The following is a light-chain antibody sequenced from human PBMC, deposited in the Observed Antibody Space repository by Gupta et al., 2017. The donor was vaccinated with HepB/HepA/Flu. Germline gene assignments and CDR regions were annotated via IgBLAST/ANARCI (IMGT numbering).Light chain of an antibody. Sequence: SFALTQDPAVSVALGQRVRITCQGDNLRGYYANWFQQKPGQAPILVMYGESSRASGIPDRFSGSSSGNTASLTITGAQAKDEADYYCNSRDSSGNLWVFGGGTKLTVL. V-gene: IGLV3-19*01. CDR2: GES. CDR1: NLRGYY. CDR3: NSRDSSGNLWV. J-gene: IGLJ3*02.